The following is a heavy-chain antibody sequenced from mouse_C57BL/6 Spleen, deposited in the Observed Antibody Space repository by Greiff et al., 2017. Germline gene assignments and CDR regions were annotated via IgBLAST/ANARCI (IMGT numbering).Heavy chain of an antibody. Sequence: EVKLMESGGGLVKPGGSLKLSCAASGFTFSDYGMHWVRQAPEKGLEWVAYISSGSSTNYDADTVKGRFTIPRDNAKNTLCLQITSLRSEDTAMYYCARRADYDGGYFDYWGQGTTLTVSS. D-gene: IGHD2-4*01. V-gene: IGHV5-17*01. CDR3: ARRADYDGGYFDY. J-gene: IGHJ2*01. CDR2: ISSGSSTN. CDR1: GFTFSDYG.